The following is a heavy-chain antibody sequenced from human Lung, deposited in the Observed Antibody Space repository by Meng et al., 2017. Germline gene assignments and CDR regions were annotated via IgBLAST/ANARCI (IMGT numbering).Heavy chain of an antibody. V-gene: IGHV1-2*06. CDR3: VRDEDISAAGKLFGDY. CDR2: IDPRSGGT. D-gene: IGHD6-13*01. CDR1: GYSFSAYW. Sequence: LAPCGVCVSTAGAPVNVSSKPSGYSFSAYWLHWVRQAPGQGLEWMGRIDPRSGGTQYAQNFQDRVTMTRDTSISTTYMELSRLTSDDTAVYYCVRDEDISAAGKLFGDYWGQGTLVTVSS. J-gene: IGHJ4*02.